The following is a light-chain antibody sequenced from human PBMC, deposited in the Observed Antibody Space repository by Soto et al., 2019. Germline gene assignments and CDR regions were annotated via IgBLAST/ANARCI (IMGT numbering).Light chain of an antibody. Sequence: QSVLTQPPSASGSPGQSVTISCTGTSSDVGGYDYVSWYQQYPGKAPRLMIYGVTKRLSGVPDRFSGSKSGNTASLTVSGLQAEDEADYYCCSYANTKSYVFGTGTKVTVL. CDR2: GVT. CDR1: SSDVGGYDY. J-gene: IGLJ1*01. CDR3: CSYANTKSYV. V-gene: IGLV2-8*01.